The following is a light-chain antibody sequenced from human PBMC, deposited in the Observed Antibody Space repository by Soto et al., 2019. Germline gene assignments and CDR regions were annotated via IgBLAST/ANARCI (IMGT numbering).Light chain of an antibody. Sequence: SYELTQPPSVSVSPGQTASITCSGDKLGGRFVCWYQQKPGQSPVLVMYEDTKRPSVLPERFSGSNSGNTAILTISGNLAMDEADYYGQALDSSTSVFGTGTKLTVL. CDR3: QALDSSTSV. V-gene: IGLV3-1*01. CDR2: EDT. J-gene: IGLJ1*01. CDR1: KLGGRF.